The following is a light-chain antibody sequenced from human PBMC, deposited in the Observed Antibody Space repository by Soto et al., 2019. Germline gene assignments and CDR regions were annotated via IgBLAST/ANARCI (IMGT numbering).Light chain of an antibody. CDR3: SSYTSSSTLVV. V-gene: IGLV2-14*01. CDR1: SSDVGGYNY. CDR2: DVS. J-gene: IGLJ2*01. Sequence: QSALTQPASVSGSPGQSITISCTGTSSDVGGYNYVSWYQQHQGKAPKLMIYDVSNRPSGVSNRFSGSKSGNTASLTISGLQAEDEAEYYCSSYTSSSTLVVFGGGTKLTVL.